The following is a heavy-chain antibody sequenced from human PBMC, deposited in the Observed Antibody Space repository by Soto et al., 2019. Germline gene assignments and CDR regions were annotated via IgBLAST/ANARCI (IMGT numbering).Heavy chain of an antibody. CDR1: GYTFTSYA. Sequence: ASVKVSCKASGYTFTSYAMHWVRQAPGQRLEWMGWINAGNGNTKYSQKFQGRVTITRDTSASTAYMELSSLRSEDTAVYYCARAPVHHPVQLERLDWFDPWGQGTLVTVSS. CDR3: ARAPVHHPVQLERLDWFDP. CDR2: INAGNGNT. V-gene: IGHV1-3*01. J-gene: IGHJ5*02. D-gene: IGHD1-1*01.